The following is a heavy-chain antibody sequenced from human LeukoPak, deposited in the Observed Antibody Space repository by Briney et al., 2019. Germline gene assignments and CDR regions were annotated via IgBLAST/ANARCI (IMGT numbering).Heavy chain of an antibody. Sequence: SETLSLTCTVSGGSVSSYTYYWGWVRQPPGKGLEWIGNIYYSGSTYYNPSLKSRVTISVDTSKNQFSLKLSSVTAADTAVYCCARHVRHFTINWFDPWGQGTLVSVSS. J-gene: IGHJ5*02. V-gene: IGHV4-39*01. CDR1: GGSVSSYTYY. CDR2: IYYSGST. D-gene: IGHD3-3*01. CDR3: ARHVRHFTINWFDP.